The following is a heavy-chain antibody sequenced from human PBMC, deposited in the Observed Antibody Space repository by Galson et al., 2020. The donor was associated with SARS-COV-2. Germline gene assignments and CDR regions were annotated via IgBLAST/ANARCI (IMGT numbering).Heavy chain of an antibody. D-gene: IGHD3-22*01. Sequence: ASVKVSCKVSGYTLTELSMHWVRQAPGKGLEWMGGFDPEDGETIYAQKFQGRVTMTEDTSTDTAYMELSSLRSEDTAVYYCAATPPYYYDSSGYYRGGWFDPWGQGTLVTVSS. V-gene: IGHV1-24*01. CDR1: GYTLTELS. J-gene: IGHJ5*02. CDR2: FDPEDGET. CDR3: AATPPYYYDSSGYYRGGWFDP.